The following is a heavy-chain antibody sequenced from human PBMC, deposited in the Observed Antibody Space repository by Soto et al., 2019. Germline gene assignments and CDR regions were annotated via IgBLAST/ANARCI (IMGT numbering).Heavy chain of an antibody. CDR1: GYTFTSYD. CDR3: ARCRIAAPGSWFDP. D-gene: IGHD6-13*01. CDR2: MNPNSGNT. J-gene: IGHJ5*02. Sequence: GASVKVSCKASGYTFTSYDINWVRQATGQGLEWMGWMNPNSGNTGYAQKFQGRVTMTRNTSISTAYMELSSLRSEDTAVYYCARCRIAAPGSWFDPWGQGTLVTVSS. V-gene: IGHV1-8*01.